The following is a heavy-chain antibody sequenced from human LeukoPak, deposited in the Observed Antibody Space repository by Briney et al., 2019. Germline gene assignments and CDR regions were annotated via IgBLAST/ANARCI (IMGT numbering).Heavy chain of an antibody. Sequence: GGSLRLSCAASGFTFSSYGMHWVRQAPGKGLEWVAFIRYDGSNKYYADSVKGRFTISRDNSKNTLYLQMNSLRAEDTAVYYCTKEGLPSGTSWSAWFDPWGQGTLVTVSS. D-gene: IGHD3-10*01. J-gene: IGHJ5*02. CDR1: GFTFSSYG. V-gene: IGHV3-30*02. CDR3: TKEGLPSGTSWSAWFDP. CDR2: IRYDGSNK.